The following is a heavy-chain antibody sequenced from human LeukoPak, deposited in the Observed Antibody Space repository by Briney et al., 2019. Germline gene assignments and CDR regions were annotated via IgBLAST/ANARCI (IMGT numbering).Heavy chain of an antibody. Sequence: GGSLRLSCAASGFTFSSYGMHWVRQAPGKGLEWVAVIWYGGNNKYYADSVKGRFNISRDNSKNTLYLQMNGLRAEDTAVYYCAKGGESGSFDYWGQGTLVTVSS. CDR1: GFTFSSYG. CDR2: IWYGGNNK. CDR3: AKGGESGSFDY. D-gene: IGHD3-3*01. J-gene: IGHJ4*02. V-gene: IGHV3-30*02.